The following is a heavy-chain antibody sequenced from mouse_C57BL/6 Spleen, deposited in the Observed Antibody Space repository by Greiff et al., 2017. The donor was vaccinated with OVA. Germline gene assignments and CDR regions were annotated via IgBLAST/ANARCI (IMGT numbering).Heavy chain of an antibody. CDR2: ISYDGSN. Sequence: VQLKESGPGLVKPSQSLSLTCSVTGYSITSGYYWNWIRQFPGNKLEWMGYISYDGSNNYNPSLKNRISITRDTSKNQFFLKLNSVTTEDTATYYCAREGYDYVFDYWGQGTTLTVSS. D-gene: IGHD2-4*01. CDR3: AREGYDYVFDY. CDR1: GYSITSGYY. J-gene: IGHJ2*01. V-gene: IGHV3-6*01.